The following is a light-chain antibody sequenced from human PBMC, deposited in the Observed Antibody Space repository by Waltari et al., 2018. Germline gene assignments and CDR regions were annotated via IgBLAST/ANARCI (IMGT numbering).Light chain of an antibody. CDR3: CSYVGDVTWV. V-gene: IGLV2-23*01. Sequence: QSALTQPASVSGSPGQSLTISCPGTSRDVGGYDLVSWYQHQPGKAPKRMIYEATQRPSGVSDRFSGSKSGNTASLTISGLQAEDEADYYCCSYVGDVTWVFGGGTKLTVL. J-gene: IGLJ3*02. CDR2: EAT. CDR1: SRDVGGYDL.